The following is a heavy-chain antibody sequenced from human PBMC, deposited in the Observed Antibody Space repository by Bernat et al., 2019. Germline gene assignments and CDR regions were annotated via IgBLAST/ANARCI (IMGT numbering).Heavy chain of an antibody. CDR2: ISGSGCST. J-gene: IGHJ4*02. V-gene: IGHV3-23*01. CDR1: GFTFSSYA. CDR3: AKFFTYYYDSSGPHFDY. D-gene: IGHD3-22*01. Sequence: EVQLLESGGGLGQPGGSLRLSCAASGFTFSSYAMSWVRQAPGKGLVWVSAISGSGCSTYYADSVKGRFTISRDNSKNTLYLQMNSLRAEDTAVYYCAKFFTYYYDSSGPHFDYWGQGTLVTVSS.